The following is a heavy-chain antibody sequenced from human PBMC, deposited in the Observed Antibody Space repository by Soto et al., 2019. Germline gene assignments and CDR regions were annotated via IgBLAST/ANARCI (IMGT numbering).Heavy chain of an antibody. Sequence: SETLSLTCTVSGGSISSYYWSWIRQPPGKGLEWIGYMYYGGRPNYNPSLKSRVTISVDTSKMQVSLKLSSVTAADTAVYFCARGTPSPLIVRSSRGPWFDPWGQGTLVTVS. V-gene: IGHV4-59*08. CDR2: MYYGGRP. CDR3: ARGTPSPLIVRSSRGPWFDP. J-gene: IGHJ5*02. D-gene: IGHD2-15*01. CDR1: GGSISSYY.